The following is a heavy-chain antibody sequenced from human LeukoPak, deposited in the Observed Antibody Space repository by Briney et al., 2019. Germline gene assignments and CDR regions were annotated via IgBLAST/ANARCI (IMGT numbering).Heavy chain of an antibody. V-gene: IGHV3-48*01. D-gene: IGHD3-22*01. CDR1: GFTFSSYA. CDR3: ARGSTYYDSSGQVPFDY. CDR2: ISGSSSTI. J-gene: IGHJ4*02. Sequence: GGSLRLSCAASGFTFSSYAMHWVRQAPGKGLEWGSYISGSSSTIYYADSVKGRFTISRDNGKNTLYLQMNSLRAEDTAVYYCARGSTYYDSSGQVPFDYWSQGTLVTVSS.